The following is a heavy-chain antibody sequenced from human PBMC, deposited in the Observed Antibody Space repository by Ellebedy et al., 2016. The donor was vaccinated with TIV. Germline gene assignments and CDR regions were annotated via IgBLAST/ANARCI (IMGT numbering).Heavy chain of an antibody. J-gene: IGHJ4*02. Sequence: PGGSLRLSCATSGFTFDDYAMHWVRQVPGKGLEWVSGISWDSGNVDYAGSVKGRFTISRDNAKNSVYLQMNSLRPGDTALYYCVTGGSGSLFVPVFDNWGQGTRVAVSS. D-gene: IGHD3-10*01. CDR3: VTGGSGSLFVPVFDN. V-gene: IGHV3-9*01. CDR1: GFTFDDYA. CDR2: ISWDSGNV.